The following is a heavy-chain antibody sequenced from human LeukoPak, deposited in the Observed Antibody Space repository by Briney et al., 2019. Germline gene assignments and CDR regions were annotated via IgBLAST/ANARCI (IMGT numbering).Heavy chain of an antibody. CDR2: ISSSSSYI. D-gene: IGHD4-11*01. Sequence: GGSLRLSCAASGFTFSSYSMNWVRQAPGKGLEWVSSISSSSSYIYYADSVKGRFTISRDNAKNSLYLQMNSPRAEDTAVYYCARGATVTTVWFDPWGQGTLVTVSS. V-gene: IGHV3-21*01. J-gene: IGHJ5*02. CDR1: GFTFSSYS. CDR3: ARGATVTTVWFDP.